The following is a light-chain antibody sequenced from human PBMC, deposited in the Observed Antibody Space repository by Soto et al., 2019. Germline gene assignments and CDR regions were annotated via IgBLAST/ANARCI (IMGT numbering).Light chain of an antibody. J-gene: IGLJ1*01. Sequence: QSVLTQPPSASGTPGQRVSISCSGRASDIGTNTVNWYQQFPGTAPKLLLHSNDQRPSGVPDRFSGSKSGTSDSLAISGLQSEDEADYYCVAWDGSLNGYAFGTGTKLTVL. V-gene: IGLV1-44*01. CDR2: SND. CDR3: VAWDGSLNGYA. CDR1: ASDIGTNT.